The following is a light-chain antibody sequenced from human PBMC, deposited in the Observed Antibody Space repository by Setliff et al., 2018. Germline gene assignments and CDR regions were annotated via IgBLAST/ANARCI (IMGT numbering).Light chain of an antibody. CDR3: CSYAGSYTFDV. Sequence: QSVLTQPRSVSGSPGQSVTISCTGTSSDVGGYNYVSWYQQHPGKAPKLMIYEVSKRPSGVPDRFSGSKSGNMASLIISGLQAEDEADYYCCSYAGSYTFDVFGTGTKVTVL. J-gene: IGLJ1*01. CDR1: SSDVGGYNY. V-gene: IGLV2-11*01. CDR2: EVS.